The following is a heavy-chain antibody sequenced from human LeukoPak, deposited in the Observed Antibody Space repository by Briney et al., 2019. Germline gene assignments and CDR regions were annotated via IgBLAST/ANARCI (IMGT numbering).Heavy chain of an antibody. CDR3: ARGRYVTTRGGAAAGFLDY. V-gene: IGHV1-3*03. Sequence: ASVKVSCKASGYTFTNYAMHWVRLAPGQRLQWMGWINLVNGNTKYSQYFEGRVTITRDTSASTVYMELSSLRPDDMAVYYCARGRYVTTRGGAAAGFLDYWGQGTLVTVST. CDR1: GYTFTNYA. CDR2: INLVNGNT. J-gene: IGHJ4*02. D-gene: IGHD6-13*01.